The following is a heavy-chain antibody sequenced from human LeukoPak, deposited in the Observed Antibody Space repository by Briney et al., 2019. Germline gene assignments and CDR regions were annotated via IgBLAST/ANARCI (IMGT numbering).Heavy chain of an antibody. J-gene: IGHJ3*02. D-gene: IGHD3-22*01. CDR3: TREGVYAPDGSGYHRDAFDI. CDR2: IIPVLGVS. Sequence: SVKVSCKASGGTFSSYAISWVRQAPGQGLEWMGRIIPVLGVSNFARTFQGRVTITADKSTNTAHMELSRLESGDTAVYYCTREGVYAPDGSGYHRDAFDIWGQGTVVIVSS. V-gene: IGHV1-69*04. CDR1: GGTFSSYA.